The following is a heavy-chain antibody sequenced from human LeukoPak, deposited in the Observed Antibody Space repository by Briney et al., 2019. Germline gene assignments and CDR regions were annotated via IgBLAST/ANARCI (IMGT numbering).Heavy chain of an antibody. D-gene: IGHD3-22*01. CDR3: ARGDYYDSSGYSSFFDP. CDR2: INPNSGGT. CDR1: GYTFTGYY. J-gene: IGHJ5*02. V-gene: IGHV1-2*02. Sequence: GASVKVSCKASGYTFTGYYMHWVRQAPGQGLEWMGWINPNSGGTKYAQKFQGRVTMTRDTSISTAYMELSGLGSDDTAVYYCARGDYYDSSGYSSFFDPWGQGTLVTVSS.